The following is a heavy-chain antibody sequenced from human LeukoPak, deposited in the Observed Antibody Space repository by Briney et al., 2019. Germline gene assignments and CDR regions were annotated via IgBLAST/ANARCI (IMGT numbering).Heavy chain of an antibody. V-gene: IGHV3-30*02. D-gene: IGHD3-16*01. CDR3: AKVARLGGNSFYYYMDV. Sequence: GGSLRLSCAASGFTFSSYGMHWVRQAPGKGLEWAAFIRYDGSNKYYADSVKGRFTISRDNSKNTLYLQMNSLRVEDTAAYYCAKVARLGGNSFYYYMDVWGKGTTVTISS. CDR2: IRYDGSNK. CDR1: GFTFSSYG. J-gene: IGHJ6*03.